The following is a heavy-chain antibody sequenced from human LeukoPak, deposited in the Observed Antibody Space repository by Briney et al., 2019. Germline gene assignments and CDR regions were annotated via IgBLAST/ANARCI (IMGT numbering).Heavy chain of an antibody. CDR3: ARPRDGYNFGAFDI. Sequence: QTGGSLRLSCAASGFTVSSKFMSWVRQAPGKGLEWVSVIYSGGETNYADSVKGRFTISRDNSKNTLYLQMGSLRAEDMAVYYCARPRDGYNFGAFDIWGQGTMVTVSS. J-gene: IGHJ3*02. CDR1: GFTVSSKF. V-gene: IGHV3-53*05. CDR2: IYSGGET. D-gene: IGHD5-24*01.